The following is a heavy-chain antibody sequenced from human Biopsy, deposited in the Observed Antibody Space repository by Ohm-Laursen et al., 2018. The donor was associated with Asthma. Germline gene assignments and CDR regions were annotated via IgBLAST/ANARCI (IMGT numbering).Heavy chain of an antibody. J-gene: IGHJ4*02. Sequence: SLRLSCAASRFTYEMHWVHQAPGRGLEWVAVISYDGSSIYYADSVKGRFTISRDNSKNTLSLQMNSLTAEDTAVYYCAREGVAGTHIEDWGQGTLVTVSS. D-gene: IGHD6-19*01. CDR1: RFTYE. CDR2: ISYDGSSI. CDR3: AREGVAGTHIED. V-gene: IGHV3-30-3*01.